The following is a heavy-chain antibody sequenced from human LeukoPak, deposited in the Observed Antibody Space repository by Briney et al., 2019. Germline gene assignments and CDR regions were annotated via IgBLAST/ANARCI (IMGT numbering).Heavy chain of an antibody. CDR1: GYTFTSYD. CDR2: INPNSGGT. V-gene: IGHV1-2*02. J-gene: IGHJ4*02. Sequence: ASVKVSCKTSGYTFTSYDINWVRQAPGQGLEWMGWINPNSGGTNYAQKFQGRVTMTRDTSISTAYMELSRLRSDDTAVYYCAREAFYDSSGYYYGDDYWGQGTLVTVSS. CDR3: AREAFYDSSGYYYGDDY. D-gene: IGHD3-22*01.